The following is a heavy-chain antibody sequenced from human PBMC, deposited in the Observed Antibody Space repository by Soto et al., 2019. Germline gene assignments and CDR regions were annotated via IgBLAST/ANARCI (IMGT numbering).Heavy chain of an antibody. J-gene: IGHJ6*03. V-gene: IGHV3-21*01. CDR3: ARDIAARFPDYYYYYMDV. Sequence: EVQLVESGGGLVKPGGSLRLSCAASGFTFSSYSMNWVRQAPGKGLAWVSSISSSSSYIYYADSVKGRFTISRDNAKNSLYLQMNSLRAEDTAVYYCARDIAARFPDYYYYYMDVWGKGTTVTVSS. CDR1: GFTFSSYS. CDR2: ISSSSSYI. D-gene: IGHD6-6*01.